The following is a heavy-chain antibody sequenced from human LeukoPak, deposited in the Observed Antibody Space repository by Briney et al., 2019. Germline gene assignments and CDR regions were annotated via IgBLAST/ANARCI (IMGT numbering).Heavy chain of an antibody. CDR1: GFTFSDYY. J-gene: IGHJ4*02. V-gene: IGHV3-11*01. CDR3: ARDTIFGVVTTYYFDY. Sequence: GGSLRLSCAASGFTFSDYYMSWIRQAPGKGLEWVSYISSSGSTIYYADSAKGRFTISRDNAKNSLYLQMNSLRAEDTAVYYCARDTIFGVVTTYYFDYWGQGTLVTVSS. D-gene: IGHD3-3*01. CDR2: ISSSGSTI.